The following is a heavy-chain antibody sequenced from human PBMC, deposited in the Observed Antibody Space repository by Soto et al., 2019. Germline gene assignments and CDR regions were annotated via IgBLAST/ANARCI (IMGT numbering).Heavy chain of an antibody. CDR3: AINCYDPEPY. Sequence: QVQLVQSGADVKKPGSSVKVSCKASGGTFSSYTISWVRQAPGQGLEWMGRIIPILGVANYAHKFQGRVTITADKSTSTAYMELSSLGSEDTSMYYCAINCYDPEPYWGQGTMVTVSS. D-gene: IGHD3-22*01. CDR1: GGTFSSYT. CDR2: IIPILGVA. V-gene: IGHV1-69*02. J-gene: IGHJ3*01.